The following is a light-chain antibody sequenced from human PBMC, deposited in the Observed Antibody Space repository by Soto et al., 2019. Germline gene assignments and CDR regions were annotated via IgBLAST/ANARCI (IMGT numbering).Light chain of an antibody. CDR1: SSDIGGYNY. CDR3: SSYAGSNTFI. Sequence: QSALTQPPSASGSPGQSVTMSCTGTSSDIGGYNYVSWYQQYPGKAPKLMIYEVSLRPSGVPDRFSGSKSGNTASLTVSGLQAEDEADYYCSSYAGSNTFIFGGGTKVTVL. J-gene: IGLJ2*01. V-gene: IGLV2-8*01. CDR2: EVS.